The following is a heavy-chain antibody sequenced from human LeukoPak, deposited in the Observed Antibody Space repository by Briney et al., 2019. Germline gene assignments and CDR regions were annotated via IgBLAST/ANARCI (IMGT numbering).Heavy chain of an antibody. Sequence: PSETLSLTCTVSGGSISSYYWSWIRQPPGKGLEWIGYIYYSGSTNYNPSLKSRVTISVDTSKNQFSLKLSSVTAADTAVYYCARELSGYDFPHFDYWGQGTLVTVSS. CDR1: GGSISSYY. J-gene: IGHJ4*02. CDR2: IYYSGST. D-gene: IGHD5-12*01. CDR3: ARELSGYDFPHFDY. V-gene: IGHV4-59*01.